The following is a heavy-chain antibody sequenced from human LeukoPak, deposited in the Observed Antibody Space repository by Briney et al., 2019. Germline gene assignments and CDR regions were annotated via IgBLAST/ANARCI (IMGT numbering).Heavy chain of an antibody. V-gene: IGHV3-23*01. CDR2: ISGSAGST. CDR3: AKDRDPLGSGTYYPT. D-gene: IGHD3-10*01. J-gene: IGHJ5*02. Sequence: PGGSLRLSCAASGFTFSSYAMSWVRQAPGKGLEWVSTISGSAGSTYYADSVKGRFTISRDNSRNTLYLQMKSLRAEDTAVYYCAKDRDPLGSGTYYPTWGQGTLVTVSS. CDR1: GFTFSSYA.